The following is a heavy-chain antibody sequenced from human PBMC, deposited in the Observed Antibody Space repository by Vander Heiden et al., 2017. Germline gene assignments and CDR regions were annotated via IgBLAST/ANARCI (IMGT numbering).Heavy chain of an antibody. CDR1: GGSIHTDNR. CDR2: IHHSGST. CDR3: ARGYCNGGSGDSWRNRFDP. Sequence: QVQLQESGPGLVKPSGTLSLTCVVFGGSIHTDNRWTWVRQAPGKGREWIGEIHHSGSTNYNPSLKSRVTISVDKSKNEFSMRLISVTAADTAVYFCARGYCNGGSGDSWRNRFDPWGQGTLVTVS. V-gene: IGHV4-4*02. D-gene: IGHD2-15*01. J-gene: IGHJ5*02.